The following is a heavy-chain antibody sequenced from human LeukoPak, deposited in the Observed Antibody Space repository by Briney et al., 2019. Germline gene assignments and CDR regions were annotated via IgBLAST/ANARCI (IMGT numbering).Heavy chain of an antibody. CDR2: FDPEDGET. CDR3: ATDPRIAVAGTSD. J-gene: IGHJ4*02. V-gene: IGHV1-24*01. CDR1: GYTFTGYY. D-gene: IGHD6-19*01. Sequence: ASVKVSCKASGYTFTGYYMHWVRQAPGQGLEWMGGFDPEDGETIYAQKFQGRVTMTEDTSTDTAYMELSSLRSEDTAVYYCATDPRIAVAGTSDWGQGTLVTVSS.